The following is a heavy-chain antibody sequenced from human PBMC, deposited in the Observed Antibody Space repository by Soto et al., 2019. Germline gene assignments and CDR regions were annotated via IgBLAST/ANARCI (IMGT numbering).Heavy chain of an antibody. CDR2: INHSGST. Sequence: PSETLSLTCAVYGGSFSGYYWSCIRQPPGKGLEWTGEINHSGSTNYNPSLKSRVTLTTDTSISTAYMELSRLRSDDTAVYYCARDQIAAALDYWGQGTLVTVSS. CDR3: ARDQIAAALDY. J-gene: IGHJ4*02. V-gene: IGHV4-34*10. D-gene: IGHD6-13*01. CDR1: GGSFSGYY.